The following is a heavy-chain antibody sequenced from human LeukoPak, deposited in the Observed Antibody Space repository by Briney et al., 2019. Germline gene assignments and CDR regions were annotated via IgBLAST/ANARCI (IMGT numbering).Heavy chain of an antibody. CDR3: ARVPAERGGAVYFDY. D-gene: IGHD3-16*01. V-gene: IGHV4-34*01. J-gene: IGHJ4*02. Sequence: SETLSLTCAVYGGSFSGYYWSWIRQPPVKGLEWIGEINHSGSTNYNPSLKSRVTISVDTSKNQFSLKLSSVTAADTAVYYCARVPAERGGAVYFDYWGQGTLVTVSS. CDR2: INHSGST. CDR1: GGSFSGYY.